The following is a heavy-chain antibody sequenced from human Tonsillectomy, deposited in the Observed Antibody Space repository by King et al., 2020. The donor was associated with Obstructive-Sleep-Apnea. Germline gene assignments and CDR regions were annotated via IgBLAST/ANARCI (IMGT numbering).Heavy chain of an antibody. CDR3: AKDRSSGCYSPQDY. D-gene: IGHD6-19*01. CDR2: ISWNSGSI. Sequence: VQLVESGGGLVQPGRSRRLSCAASGFTFDDYAMHWVRQAPGKGLEWVSGISWNSGSIGYADSVKGRFTISRDNAKNSLYLQMNSLRAEDTAFYYCAKDRSSGCYSPQDYWGQGTLVTVSS. V-gene: IGHV3-9*01. J-gene: IGHJ4*02. CDR1: GFTFDDYA.